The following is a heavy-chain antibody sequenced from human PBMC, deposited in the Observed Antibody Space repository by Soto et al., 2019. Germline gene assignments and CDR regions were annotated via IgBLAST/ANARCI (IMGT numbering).Heavy chain of an antibody. V-gene: IGHV1-18*04. D-gene: IGHD6-19*01. CDR2: VSGYNGNT. J-gene: IGHJ4*02. Sequence: QVQLVQSGAEVKKPGASVRVSCKASGYTFTNYGISWVRQAPGQGLEWMGWVSGYNGNTNYAQKLWGRVTMTTDTSTSTAYMEPRTLTSDDTAVYYCARDEGSHGFDSWGQGTLVTVSS. CDR1: GYTFTNYG. CDR3: ARDEGSHGFDS.